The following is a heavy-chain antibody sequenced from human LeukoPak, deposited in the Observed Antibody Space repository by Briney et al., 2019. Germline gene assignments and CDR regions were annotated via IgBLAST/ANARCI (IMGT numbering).Heavy chain of an antibody. J-gene: IGHJ4*02. CDR2: ILYDGSKE. CDR3: ARVEYCSSTSCYTGGFDX. V-gene: IGHV3-30*03. D-gene: IGHD2-2*02. Sequence: GGSLRLSCAASGFSFRSYGMHWVRQAPGKGLEWVAVILYDGSKECYADSVTGRFTISRDNSKNTLYLQMNSLRAEDTAVYYCARVEYCSSTSCYTGGFDXXGQGTLXTVXS. CDR1: GFSFRSYG.